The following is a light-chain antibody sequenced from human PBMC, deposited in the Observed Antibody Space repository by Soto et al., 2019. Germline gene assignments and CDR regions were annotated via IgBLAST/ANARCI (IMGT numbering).Light chain of an antibody. J-gene: IGLJ1*01. CDR1: SSNLGAGYD. CDR2: GNS. CDR3: QSYDSSLSGSYV. Sequence: QSVLTQPPSVSAAPGQRVTIPCTGGSSNLGAGYDVHWYQQLPGTAPKVLIYGNSNRPSGVPDRFSGSKSGTSAALAITGLQAEDEADYYCQSYDSSLSGSYVFGTGTKVTVL. V-gene: IGLV1-40*01.